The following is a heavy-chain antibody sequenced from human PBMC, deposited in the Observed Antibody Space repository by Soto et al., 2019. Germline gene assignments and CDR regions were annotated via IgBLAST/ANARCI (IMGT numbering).Heavy chain of an antibody. J-gene: IGHJ4*02. D-gene: IGHD1-20*01. CDR3: ATSQKGYNWNYFDH. V-gene: IGHV4-39*01. Sequence: SETLALTCGVSGASISGSYYYWAWLRQSPGKGPEWIGGVFYTGFTSYNPSLESRVSVSVDTSKSQFSLKLSAVTAADTAVYYCATSQKGYNWNYFDHWGQGALVTV. CDR2: VFYTGFT. CDR1: GASISGSYYY.